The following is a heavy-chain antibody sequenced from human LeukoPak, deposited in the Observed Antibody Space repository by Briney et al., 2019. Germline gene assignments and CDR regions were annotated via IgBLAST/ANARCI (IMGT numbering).Heavy chain of an antibody. Sequence: GASVTVSCKASGYTFNNYGISWVRQAPGQGLEWMGWISAYNAKTNYAQNLQGRVTMTTDTSTTTAYMELRSLRSDDTAVYYCARDGHIAAELFDYWGQGTLVTVSS. V-gene: IGHV1-18*01. CDR1: GYTFNNYG. CDR3: ARDGHIAAELFDY. D-gene: IGHD6-25*01. CDR2: ISAYNAKT. J-gene: IGHJ4*02.